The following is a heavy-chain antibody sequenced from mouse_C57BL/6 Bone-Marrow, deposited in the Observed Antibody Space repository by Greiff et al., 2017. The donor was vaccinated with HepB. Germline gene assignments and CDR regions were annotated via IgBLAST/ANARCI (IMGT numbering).Heavy chain of an antibody. Sequence: QVQLQQPGAELVRPGSSVKLSCKASGYTFTSYWMHWVKQRPIQGLEWIGNIDPSDSETHYNQKFKDKATLTVDKSSSTAYMQLSSLTSEDSAVYYCARGHYGSSFFAYWGQGTLVTVSA. D-gene: IGHD1-1*01. CDR2: IDPSDSET. V-gene: IGHV1-52*01. CDR3: ARGHYGSSFFAY. J-gene: IGHJ3*01. CDR1: GYTFTSYW.